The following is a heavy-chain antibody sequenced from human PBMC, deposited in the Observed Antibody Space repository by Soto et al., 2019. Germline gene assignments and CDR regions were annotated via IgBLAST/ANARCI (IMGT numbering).Heavy chain of an antibody. D-gene: IGHD6-13*01. V-gene: IGHV3-23*01. CDR3: AKVGGIAAAFLTSEIES. CDR1: GFTFSSYA. Sequence: HPGGSLRLSCAASGFTFSSYAMSWVRQAPGKGLEWVSAISGSGGSTYYADSVKGRFTISRDNSKNTLYLQMNSLRAEDTAVYYCAKVGGIAAAFLTSEIESWGQGILVTVSS. J-gene: IGHJ4*02. CDR2: ISGSGGST.